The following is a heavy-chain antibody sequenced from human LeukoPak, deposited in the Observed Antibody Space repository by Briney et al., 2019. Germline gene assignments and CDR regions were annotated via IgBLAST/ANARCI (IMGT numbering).Heavy chain of an antibody. J-gene: IGHJ5*02. Sequence: NPSQTLSPTCAVSGGSISSGGYSWSWIRQPPGKGLEWIGYIYHSGSTYYNPSLKSRVTISVDRSKNQFSLKLSSVTAADTAVYYCARNYGDYFDPWGQGTLVTVSS. CDR1: GGSISSGGYS. CDR3: ARNYGDYFDP. V-gene: IGHV4-30-2*01. CDR2: IYHSGST. D-gene: IGHD4-17*01.